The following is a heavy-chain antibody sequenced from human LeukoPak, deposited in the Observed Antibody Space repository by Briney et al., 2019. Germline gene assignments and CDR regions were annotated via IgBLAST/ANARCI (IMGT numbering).Heavy chain of an antibody. Sequence: ASVKVSCEASGYTFTSYGISWVRQAPGQVLEWMGWISAYNGNTNYAQKLQGRVTMTTDTSTSTAYMELRSLRSDDTAVYYCAISYCTNGVCYSYDYWGQGTLVTVSS. D-gene: IGHD2-8*01. CDR1: GYTFTSYG. V-gene: IGHV1-18*01. CDR3: AISYCTNGVCYSYDY. CDR2: ISAYNGNT. J-gene: IGHJ4*02.